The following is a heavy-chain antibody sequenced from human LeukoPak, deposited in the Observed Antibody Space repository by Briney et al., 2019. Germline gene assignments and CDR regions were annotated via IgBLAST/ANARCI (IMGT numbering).Heavy chain of an antibody. CDR2: ISSSSSTM. CDR1: GFTFSTYN. D-gene: IGHD3-22*01. CDR3: ARVVWGGYCKDY. J-gene: IGHJ4*02. Sequence: GGSLRLSCAASGFTFSTYNMNWVRQAPGKGLEWVSYISSSSSTMYYADSVKGRFTISRDNAKNSLYLQMNSLRAEDTAVYYCARVVWGGYCKDYWGQGTLVTVSS. V-gene: IGHV3-48*01.